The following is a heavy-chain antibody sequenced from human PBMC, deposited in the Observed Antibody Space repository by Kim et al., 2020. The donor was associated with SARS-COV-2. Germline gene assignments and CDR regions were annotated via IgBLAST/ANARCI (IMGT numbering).Heavy chain of an antibody. J-gene: IGHJ4*02. CDR3: AKGPYCSSTSCYIGYFDY. V-gene: IGHV3-30*18. CDR1: GFTFSSYG. Sequence: GGSLRLSCAASGFTFSSYGMHWVRQAPGKGLEWVAVISYDGSNKYYADSVKGRFTISRDNSKNTLYLQMNSLRAEDTAVYYCAKGPYCSSTSCYIGYFDYWGQGTLVTVSS. D-gene: IGHD2-2*02. CDR2: ISYDGSNK.